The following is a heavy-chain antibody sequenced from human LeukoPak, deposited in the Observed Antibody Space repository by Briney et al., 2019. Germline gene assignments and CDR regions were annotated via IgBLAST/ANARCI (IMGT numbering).Heavy chain of an antibody. V-gene: IGHV4-59*01. CDR1: GGSISSYY. CDR2: IYYSGST. Sequence: SETLSLTCTVSGGSISSYYWSWIRQPPGKGLEWIGYIYYSGSTNYNPSLKSRVTISVDTSKNQFSLKLSSVTAADTAVYYCARAMAVGPYDFWSGLNAFDIWGQGTMVTVSS. CDR3: ARAMAVGPYDFWSGLNAFDI. D-gene: IGHD3-3*01. J-gene: IGHJ3*02.